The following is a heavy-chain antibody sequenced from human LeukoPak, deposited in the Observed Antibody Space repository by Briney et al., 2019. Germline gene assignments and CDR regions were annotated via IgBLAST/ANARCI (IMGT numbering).Heavy chain of an antibody. CDR2: IYYSGST. CDR1: GVSISSYY. V-gene: IGHV4-59*01. J-gene: IGHJ5*02. CDR3: ARGYCSSTSCSSGFDP. D-gene: IGHD2-2*01. Sequence: PSETLSLTCTVSGVSISSYYWSWIRQPPGKGLEWIGYIYYSGSTNYNPSLKSRVTISVDTSKNQFSLKLSSVTAADTAVYYCARGYCSSTSCSSGFDPWGQGTLVTVSS.